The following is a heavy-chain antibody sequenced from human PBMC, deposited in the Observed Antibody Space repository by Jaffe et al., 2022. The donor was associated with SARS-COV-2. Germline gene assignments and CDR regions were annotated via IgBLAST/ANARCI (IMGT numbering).Heavy chain of an antibody. D-gene: IGHD2-2*01. Sequence: QVQLVESGGGVVQPGRSLRLSCAASGFTFSSYGMHWVRQAPGKGLEWVAVISYDGSNKYYADSVKGRFTISRDNSKNTLYLQMNSLRAEDTAVYYCAKELLFWPGGGDAFDIWGQGTMVTVSS. J-gene: IGHJ3*02. CDR3: AKELLFWPGGGDAFDI. CDR2: ISYDGSNK. V-gene: IGHV3-30*18. CDR1: GFTFSSYG.